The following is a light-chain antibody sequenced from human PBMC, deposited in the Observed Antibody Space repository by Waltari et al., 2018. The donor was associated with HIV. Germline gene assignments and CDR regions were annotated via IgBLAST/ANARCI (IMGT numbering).Light chain of an antibody. CDR1: SSAVGGYNY. Sequence: QSALPQPPSASGSPGQSVTLSCTGTSSAVGGYNYVSWHQQHPGKAPKLMIYDVIKSPSGVPFRFSGSKSGNTASLTVSGLQPEDEADYYCSSHAGSKVVFGGGTRLTVL. V-gene: IGLV2-8*01. J-gene: IGLJ2*01. CDR3: SSHAGSKVV. CDR2: DVI.